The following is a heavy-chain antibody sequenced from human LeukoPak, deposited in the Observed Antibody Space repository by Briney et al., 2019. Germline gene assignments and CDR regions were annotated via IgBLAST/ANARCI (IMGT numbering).Heavy chain of an antibody. D-gene: IGHD3-10*01. Sequence: SETLSLTCTVSGGSISSYYWSWVRQPPGKGLVWIGEIYHSGSTNYNPSLKSRVTISVDTSKNQFSLKLSSVTAADTAVYYCAGLTRYYFDYWGQGTLVTVSS. J-gene: IGHJ4*02. CDR2: IYHSGST. V-gene: IGHV4-59*12. CDR1: GGSISSYY. CDR3: AGLTRYYFDY.